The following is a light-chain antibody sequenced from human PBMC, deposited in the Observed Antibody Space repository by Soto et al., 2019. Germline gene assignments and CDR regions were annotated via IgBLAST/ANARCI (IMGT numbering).Light chain of an antibody. CDR2: DTS. CDR3: QSYDTSLRGSL. Sequence: QSVLTQPPSVSGTPGQRVTISCTGSSSNIGAGFDVHWYRQLPGTAPKLLIYDTSNRPSGVPDRFSGSKSATSASLTITGLQAEDEADYYCQSYDTSLRGSLFGGGTKLTVL. J-gene: IGLJ2*01. CDR1: SSNIGAGFD. V-gene: IGLV1-40*01.